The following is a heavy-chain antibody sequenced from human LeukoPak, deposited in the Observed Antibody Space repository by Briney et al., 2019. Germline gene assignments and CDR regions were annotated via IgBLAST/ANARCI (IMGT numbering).Heavy chain of an antibody. J-gene: IGHJ4*02. V-gene: IGHV3-21*01. D-gene: IGHD1-26*01. CDR3: ARGPGPRVGATTGLNY. CDR1: GFTISSYS. Sequence: GGSLRLSCAASGFTISSYSMNWVRQAPGKGLEWVSSISSSSSYIYYADSVKGRFTISRDNAKNSLYLQMNSLRAEDTVVYYCARGPGPRVGATTGLNYWGQGTLVTVSS. CDR2: ISSSSSYI.